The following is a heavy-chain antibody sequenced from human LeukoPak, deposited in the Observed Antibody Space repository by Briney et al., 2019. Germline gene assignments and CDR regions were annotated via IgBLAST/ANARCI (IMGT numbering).Heavy chain of an antibody. D-gene: IGHD1-26*01. V-gene: IGHV3-48*03. CDR1: GFTFSSYA. Sequence: GGSLRLSCAASGFTFSSYAMSWVRQAPGKGLEWVSYISSSGSTIYYADSVKGRFTISRDNAKNSLYLQMNSLRAEDTAVYYCARRGSYYRVDNWGQGTLVTVSS. J-gene: IGHJ4*02. CDR3: ARRGSYYRVDN. CDR2: ISSSGSTI.